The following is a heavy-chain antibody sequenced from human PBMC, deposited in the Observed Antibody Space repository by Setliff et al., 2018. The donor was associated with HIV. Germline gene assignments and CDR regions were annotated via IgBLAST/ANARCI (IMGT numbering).Heavy chain of an antibody. CDR1: GGSISGYY. V-gene: IGHV4-4*07. J-gene: IGHJ6*03. CDR3: ARLIAAAGANHYYYYMDV. CDR2: IYTTGST. D-gene: IGHD6-13*01. Sequence: SETLSLTCTVSGGSISGYYWSWIRRPAGMGLEWIGRIYTTGSTNYNPSLKSRVTMSVDTSKNQFSLKLSSVTAADTAVYFCARLIAAAGANHYYYYMDVWGKGTTVTVSS.